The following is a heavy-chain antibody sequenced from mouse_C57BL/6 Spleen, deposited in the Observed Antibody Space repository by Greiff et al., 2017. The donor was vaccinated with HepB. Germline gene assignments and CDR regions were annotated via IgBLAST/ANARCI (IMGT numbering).Heavy chain of an antibody. Sequence: EVQLQQSGAELVRPGASVKLSCTASGFNIKDYYMHWVKQRPEQGLEWIVRIDPEDGDTEYAPKFQGKATMTADTSSNTAYLQLSSLTSEDTAVYYCTKAHYSNPAWFAYWGQGTLVTVSA. J-gene: IGHJ3*01. V-gene: IGHV14-1*01. CDR2: IDPEDGDT. CDR1: GFNIKDYY. CDR3: TKAHYSNPAWFAY. D-gene: IGHD2-5*01.